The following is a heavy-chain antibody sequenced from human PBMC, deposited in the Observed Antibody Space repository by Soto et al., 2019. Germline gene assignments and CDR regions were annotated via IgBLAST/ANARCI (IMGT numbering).Heavy chain of an antibody. CDR2: ISGSGGST. D-gene: IGHD2-15*01. Sequence: EVHLLESGGGLVQPGGSLRLSCGASGFTFSSHAMSWVRQAPGKGLEWVSGISGSGGSTYYADSVKGRFTISRNNSKSTLYLQMNSLRAEDTAVYYCAKGDCSGCTCYSLVYFDYWGQGTLVTVSS. CDR1: GFTFSSHA. CDR3: AKGDCSGCTCYSLVYFDY. V-gene: IGHV3-23*01. J-gene: IGHJ4*02.